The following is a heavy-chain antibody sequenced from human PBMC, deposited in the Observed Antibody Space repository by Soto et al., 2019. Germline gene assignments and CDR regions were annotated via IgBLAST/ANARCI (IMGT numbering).Heavy chain of an antibody. CDR1: GFTFSNYV. V-gene: IGHV3-64*02. D-gene: IGHD2-21*01. J-gene: IGHJ4*02. Sequence: SLRLSCAASGFTFSNYVMHWVRQAPGKGLDYVSAISESGDSTYYVDSVKGRFTISRDNSKNTLYLQMTSLSAEDMAVYYCARGGCSGGGNCYLNLWGQGALVTVSS. CDR2: ISESGDST. CDR3: ARGGCSGGGNCYLNL.